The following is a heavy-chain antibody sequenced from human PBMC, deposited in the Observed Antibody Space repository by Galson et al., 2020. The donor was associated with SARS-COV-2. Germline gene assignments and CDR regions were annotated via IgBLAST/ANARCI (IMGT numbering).Heavy chain of an antibody. Sequence: ASVKVSCKASGYTFTNHDINWVRQASGQGLEWMGWMNSDTGATGYAQKFVRRVTMTRDTSTRISYMELRSLTAEDTAVYYCVRGGGSYRSDGETYYSHGMDVWGQGTTVTVSS. CDR1: GYTFTNHD. CDR3: VRGGGSYRSDGETYYSHGMDV. J-gene: IGHJ6*02. V-gene: IGHV1-8*01. D-gene: IGHD3-22*01. CDR2: MNSDTGAT.